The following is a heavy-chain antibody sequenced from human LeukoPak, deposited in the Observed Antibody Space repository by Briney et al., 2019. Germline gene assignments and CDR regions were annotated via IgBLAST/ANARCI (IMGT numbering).Heavy chain of an antibody. CDR2: INPTGSGK. J-gene: IGHJ4*02. CDR3: GRGDPDY. CDR1: GSTFSSYW. Sequence: GGSLRLSCAVSGSTFSSYWMNWVRQAPGKGLEWVANINPTGSGKYYVDSVKGRFTISRDNAKNSLYLEMNSLRVEDTAVYYCGRGDPDYGGQGALVTVSS. V-gene: IGHV3-7*01.